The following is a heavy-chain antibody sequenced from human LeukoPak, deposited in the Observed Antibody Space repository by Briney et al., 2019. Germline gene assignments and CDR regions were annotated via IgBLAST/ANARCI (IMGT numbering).Heavy chain of an antibody. CDR1: GLTFSTYA. J-gene: IGHJ2*01. V-gene: IGHV3-30*14. CDR2: ISYDGITK. D-gene: IGHD6-19*01. Sequence: GGSLTLSCAASGLTFSTYAIHWVRQAPGRGLEWVAYISYDGITKYYADSVKGRFTISRDNSENILYIQMNSLRVEDTAVYYCARDAGAVAGTTYWYFALWGRGTLVIVSS. CDR3: ARDAGAVAGTTYWYFAL.